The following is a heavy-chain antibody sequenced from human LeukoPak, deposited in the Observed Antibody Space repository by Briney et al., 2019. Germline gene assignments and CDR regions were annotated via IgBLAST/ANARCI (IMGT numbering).Heavy chain of an antibody. J-gene: IGHJ6*02. CDR3: AKGIVVVPAAIDASAYYYGMDV. CDR2: ISSNGGST. V-gene: IGHV3-64*01. D-gene: IGHD2-2*01. Sequence: GGSLRLSCAASGFTFSNYAMHWVRQAPGKGLEYVSAISSNGGSTYYANSVKGRFTISRDNFKNTLYLQMGSLRAEDMAVYYCAKGIVVVPAAIDASAYYYGMDVLGQGTTVTVSS. CDR1: GFTFSNYA.